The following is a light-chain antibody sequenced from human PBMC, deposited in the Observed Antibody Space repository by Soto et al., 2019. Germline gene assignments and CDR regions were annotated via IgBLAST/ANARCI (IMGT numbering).Light chain of an antibody. CDR2: DGN. V-gene: IGLV2-11*01. Sequence: QSALAQPRSVSGSPGQLLTISCTGTSSDVVDYRYVSWYQQYPGKAPKLVIYDGNKRPSGVPDRFSGSNSGNTASLTISGLQAEDEADYYCCSYVTTPEIFGTGTKVTVL. J-gene: IGLJ1*01. CDR1: SSDVVDYRY. CDR3: CSYVTTPEI.